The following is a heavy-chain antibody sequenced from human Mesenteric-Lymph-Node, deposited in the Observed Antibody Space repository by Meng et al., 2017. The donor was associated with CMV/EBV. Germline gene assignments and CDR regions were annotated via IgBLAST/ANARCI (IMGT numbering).Heavy chain of an antibody. CDR3: ARDLEGKYYYYGMDV. CDR2: ISSSSSYI. CDR1: GFTFSSYS. J-gene: IGHJ6*02. Sequence: GESLKISCAASGFTFSSYSMNWVRQAPGKGLEWVSSISSSSSYIYYADSVKGRFTISRDNAKNSLYLQMNSLRAEDTAVYYCARDLEGKYYYYGMDVWGQGTTVTVSS. V-gene: IGHV3-21*01. D-gene: IGHD3-10*01.